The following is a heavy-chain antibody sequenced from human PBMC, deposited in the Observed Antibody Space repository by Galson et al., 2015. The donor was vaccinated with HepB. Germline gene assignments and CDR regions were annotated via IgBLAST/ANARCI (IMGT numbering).Heavy chain of an antibody. CDR1: GGSISSGGYY. V-gene: IGHV4-31*03. Sequence: TLSLTCTVSGGSISSGGYYWSWIRQHPGKGLEWIGYIYYSGSTYYNPSLKSRVTISVDTSKNQFSLKLSSVTAADTAVYYCARVVVVPAPQVDYWGQGTLVTVSS. J-gene: IGHJ4*02. D-gene: IGHD2-2*01. CDR2: IYYSGST. CDR3: ARVVVVPAPQVDY.